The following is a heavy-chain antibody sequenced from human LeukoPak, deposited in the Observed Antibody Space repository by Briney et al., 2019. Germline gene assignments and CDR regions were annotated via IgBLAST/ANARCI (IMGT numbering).Heavy chain of an antibody. CDR3: AKDSGGVVVAATYDC. V-gene: IGHV3-23*01. J-gene: IGHJ4*02. Sequence: RGSLRLSCAASGFTFSSYDMSWVRQAPGKGLEWVSTISGSGSSTYYADSVQGRFTISRDNSKNTLYLQMNSLRAEDTAIYYCAKDSGGVVVAATYDCWGQGTLVTVSS. D-gene: IGHD2-15*01. CDR1: GFTFSSYD. CDR2: ISGSGSST.